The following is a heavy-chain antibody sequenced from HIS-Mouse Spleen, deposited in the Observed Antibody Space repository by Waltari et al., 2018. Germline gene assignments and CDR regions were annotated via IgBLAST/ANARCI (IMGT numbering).Heavy chain of an antibody. J-gene: IGHJ2*01. V-gene: IGHV4-59*01. CDR1: GGSISSYY. CDR2: YYSGST. Sequence: QVQLQESGPGLVKPSETLSLTCTVSGGSISSYYWSWIRQPPGKGLEWIGYYSGSTNYTPSHKGRVTISVDTSKNQFSLKLSSVTAADTAVYYCARASRDLLLPRYFDLWGRGTLVTVSS. CDR3: ARASRDLLLPRYFDL.